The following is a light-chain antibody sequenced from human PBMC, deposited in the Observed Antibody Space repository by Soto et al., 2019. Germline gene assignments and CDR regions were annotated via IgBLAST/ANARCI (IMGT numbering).Light chain of an antibody. CDR1: QSLYNSF. J-gene: IGKJ2*01. CDR2: AVS. CDR3: QQYGSPPHT. V-gene: IGKV3-20*01. Sequence: EIVLTQSPGTLSLSPGERATLSCRASQSLYNSFLAWYQQKPGQTPRLLINAVSNRATGVPDRFSGSGSGTDITLTISRLEPEDFAVYYCQQYGSPPHTFGQGTKVEI.